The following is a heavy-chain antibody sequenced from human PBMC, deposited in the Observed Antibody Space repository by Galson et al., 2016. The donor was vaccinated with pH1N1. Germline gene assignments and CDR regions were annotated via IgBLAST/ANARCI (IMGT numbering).Heavy chain of an antibody. CDR1: GFTFDDYA. CDR3: AKLDGYNWGYFQH. V-gene: IGHV3-9*01. D-gene: IGHD5-24*01. J-gene: IGHJ1*01. Sequence: SLRLSCAASGFTFDDYAMHWVRQAPGKGLEWVSGISWHSGSIGYADSVKGRFTISRDNAKNSLYLQMNSLRAEDTALYYCAKLDGYNWGYFQHWGQGTLVTVSS. CDR2: ISWHSGSI.